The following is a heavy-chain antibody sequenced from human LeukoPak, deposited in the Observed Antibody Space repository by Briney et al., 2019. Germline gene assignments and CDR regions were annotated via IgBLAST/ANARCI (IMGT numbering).Heavy chain of an antibody. CDR1: GGSISSSSYY. CDR2: IYYSGST. J-gene: IGHJ4*02. CDR3: ARHPRGYFYY. V-gene: IGHV4-39*01. D-gene: IGHD3-10*01. Sequence: SETLSLTCTVSGGSISSSSYYWGWIRQPPGKGLEWIGSIYYSGSTYYNPSLKSRVTISVDTSKNQFSLKLSSVTAADTAVYYCARHPRGYFYYWGQGILVTVSS.